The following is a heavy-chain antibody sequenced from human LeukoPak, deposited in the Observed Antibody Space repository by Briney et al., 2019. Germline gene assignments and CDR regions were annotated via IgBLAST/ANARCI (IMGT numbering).Heavy chain of an antibody. CDR2: IIPILGIA. J-gene: IGHJ5*02. CDR1: GGTFSSYA. Sequence: ASVKVSCKASGGTFSSYAISWVRQAPGQGLEWMGRIIPILGIANYAQKFQGRVTITADKSTSTAYMELSSLRSEDTAVYYCASTVTIPYNWFDPWGQGTLVTVSS. V-gene: IGHV1-69*04. CDR3: ASTVTIPYNWFDP. D-gene: IGHD4-17*01.